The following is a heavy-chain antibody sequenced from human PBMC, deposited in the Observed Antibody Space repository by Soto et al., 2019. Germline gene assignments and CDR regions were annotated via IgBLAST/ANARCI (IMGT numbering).Heavy chain of an antibody. V-gene: IGHV4-39*01. Sequence: QLQLQESGPGLVKPSETLSLTCTVSGGSISSSSYYWGWIRQPPGKGLEWIGSIYYSGSTYYNPSLTSRVTLSVDTSKNQFSLKRSSVTAADPAVYYCARHTRQQLVLFDYWGQGTLVTVSS. CDR2: IYYSGST. D-gene: IGHD6-13*01. CDR3: ARHTRQQLVLFDY. CDR1: GGSISSSSYY. J-gene: IGHJ4*02.